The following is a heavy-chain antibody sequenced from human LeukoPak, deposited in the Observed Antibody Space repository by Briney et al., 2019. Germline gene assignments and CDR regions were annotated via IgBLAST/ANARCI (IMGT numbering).Heavy chain of an antibody. CDR2: FDPEDGET. J-gene: IGHJ6*03. Sequence: ASVKVSCKVSGYTLTELSMHWVRQAPGKGLEWMGGFDPEDGETIYAQKFQGRVTMTEDTSTDTAYMELSSLRSEDTAEYYCATHHAGYSGYLFPMDVWGKGTTVTVSS. CDR1: GYTLTELS. CDR3: ATHHAGYSGYLFPMDV. V-gene: IGHV1-24*01. D-gene: IGHD5-12*01.